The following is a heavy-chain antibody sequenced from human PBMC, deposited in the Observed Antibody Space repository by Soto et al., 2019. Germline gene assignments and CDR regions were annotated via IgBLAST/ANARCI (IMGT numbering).Heavy chain of an antibody. CDR3: ARHQGILTMVRGVIPIYYYGMDV. Sequence: QVQLQESGPGLVKPSETLSLTCTVSGGSISSYYWSWIRQPPGKGLEWIGYIYYSGSTNYNPSLKXRVTISVDTSKNQFSLKLSSVTAADTAVYYCARHQGILTMVRGVIPIYYYGMDVWGQGTTVTVSS. V-gene: IGHV4-59*08. D-gene: IGHD3-10*01. CDR2: IYYSGST. CDR1: GGSISSYY. J-gene: IGHJ6*02.